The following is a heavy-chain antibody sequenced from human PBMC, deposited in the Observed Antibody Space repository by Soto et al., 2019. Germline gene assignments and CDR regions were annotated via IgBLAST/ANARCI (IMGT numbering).Heavy chain of an antibody. D-gene: IGHD1-7*01. CDR3: TRGPNYNAFDS. V-gene: IGHV6-1*01. CDR2: TLYRSKWYG. CDR1: GDSVSSDSFA. Sequence: SQTLSLTCAISGDSVSSDSFAWHWIRQSPSRGLEWLGRTLYRSKWYGDYAPSVKGRISISADTSKNHFSLQLNSVSPDDTAVYYCTRGPNYNAFDSWGQGTVVTVSS. J-gene: IGHJ3*02.